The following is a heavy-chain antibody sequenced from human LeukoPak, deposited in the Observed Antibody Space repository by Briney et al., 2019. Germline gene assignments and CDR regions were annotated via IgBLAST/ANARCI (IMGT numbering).Heavy chain of an antibody. CDR3: ARGRIVVVTAIRGAGWFDP. Sequence: SETLSLTCAVNGGSFSGYYWSWIRQPPGKGLEWIGEINHSGSTNYNPSLKSRVTISVDTSKNQFSLKLSSVTAADTAVYYCARGRIVVVTAIRGAGWFDPWGQGTLVTVSS. CDR1: GGSFSGYY. CDR2: INHSGST. V-gene: IGHV4-34*01. D-gene: IGHD2-21*02. J-gene: IGHJ5*02.